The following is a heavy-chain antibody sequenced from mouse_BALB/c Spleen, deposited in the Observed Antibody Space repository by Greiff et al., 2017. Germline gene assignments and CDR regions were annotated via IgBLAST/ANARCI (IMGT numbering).Heavy chain of an antibody. CDR3: TRSHDGYWYFDV. D-gene: IGHD2-3*01. CDR1: GYTFTSYY. J-gene: IGHJ1*01. Sequence: VQLQQSGAELVKPGASVKLSCKASGYTFTSYYMYWVKQRPGQGLEWIGGISPSNGGTNYNEKFKSKATLTVDKTTSTVYMQISSLTSEDSAVYYCTRSHDGYWYFDVWGAGTTVTVSA. CDR2: ISPSNGGT. V-gene: IGHV1S81*02.